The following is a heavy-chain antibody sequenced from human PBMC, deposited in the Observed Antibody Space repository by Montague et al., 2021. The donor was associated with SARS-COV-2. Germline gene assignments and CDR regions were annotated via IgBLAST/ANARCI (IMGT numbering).Heavy chain of an antibody. CDR1: GGSSSSGT. V-gene: IGHV4-59*01. CDR3: ARSESHYEILPGQIWTQTFHGLDV. J-gene: IGHJ6*02. CDR2: RNYSGIT. Sequence: SETLSLTCTVDGGSSSSGTRGRIGQPPVRTPDSFGYRNYSGITTYNPSLQSRVTILVDTSKNQFSLKLSSVSAADTAVYYCARSESHYEILPGQIWTQTFHGLDVWGQGTSVTVSS. D-gene: IGHD3-9*01.